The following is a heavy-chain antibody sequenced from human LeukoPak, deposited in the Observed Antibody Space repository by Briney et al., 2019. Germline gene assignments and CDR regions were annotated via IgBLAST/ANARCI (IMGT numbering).Heavy chain of an antibody. J-gene: IGHJ4*02. CDR1: GFAFNSYW. V-gene: IGHV3-7*03. CDR2: MDGGGSAT. CDR3: ANEEWYRFDY. Sequence: GGSLRRSCAASGFAFNSYWMSWVRQTPGKGLEWVATMDGGGSATYYVDSVKGRFTITRDNAKNSLFLQMNSLRAEDTALYYCANEEWYRFDYWGQGTLVTVPS. D-gene: IGHD2-8*01.